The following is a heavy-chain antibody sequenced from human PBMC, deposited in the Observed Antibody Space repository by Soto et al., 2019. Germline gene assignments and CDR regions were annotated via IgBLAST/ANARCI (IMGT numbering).Heavy chain of an antibody. CDR1: GHTLASYD. J-gene: IGHJ5*01. Sequence: QVQLVQSGAEVRKPGASVKVSCKASGHTLASYDINWVRQATGQGLEWMGWMTPDSGDTGYAQKFQGRVTMTWDTSITTAYMELSSLRSDDTAVYYCARDPFYGWFDSWVQGTLVTVSS. CDR3: ARDPFYGWFDS. V-gene: IGHV1-8*01. D-gene: IGHD3-16*01. CDR2: MTPDSGDT.